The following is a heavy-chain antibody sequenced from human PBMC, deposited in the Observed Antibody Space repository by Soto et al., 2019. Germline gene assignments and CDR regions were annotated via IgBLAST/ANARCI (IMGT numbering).Heavy chain of an antibody. CDR3: AKEIAASATLWLDP. CDR2: ITSTGDT. CDR1: GFTLNYYA. J-gene: IGHJ5*02. V-gene: IGHV3-23*01. Sequence: GGSLRLSCAASGFTLNYYAINWVRQAPGKGLEWVSAITSTGDTYYVDSVKGRFTISRDNSKNTLYLQMNSLRAEDTAVYYCAKEIAASATLWLDPWGQGTPVTVS. D-gene: IGHD6-13*01.